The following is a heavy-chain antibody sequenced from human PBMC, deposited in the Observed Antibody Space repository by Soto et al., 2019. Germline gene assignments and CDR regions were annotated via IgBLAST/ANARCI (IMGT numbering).Heavy chain of an antibody. V-gene: IGHV3-33*01. CDR3: ASEAGTHDAFDI. CDR2: IWYDGSNK. D-gene: IGHD6-19*01. CDR1: GFTFSSYG. Sequence: PGGSLRLSCAASGFTFSSYGMHWVRQAPGKGLEWVAVIWYDGSNKYYADSVKGRFTISRDNSKNTLYLLMNSLRAEDTAVYYCASEAGTHDAFDIWGQGTMVTVSS. J-gene: IGHJ3*02.